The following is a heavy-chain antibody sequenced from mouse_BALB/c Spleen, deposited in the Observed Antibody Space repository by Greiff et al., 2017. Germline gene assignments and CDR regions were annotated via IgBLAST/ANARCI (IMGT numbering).Heavy chain of an antibody. V-gene: IGHV5-6-5*01. D-gene: IGHD1-1*01. CDR2: ISRGGST. CDR1: GFTFSSYA. CDR3: ARGGDYYGSSWYFDV. J-gene: IGHJ1*01. Sequence: EVKLMESGGGLVKPGGSLKLSCAASGFTFSSYAMAWVRQTPERRLEWVASISRGGSTYYPDSVKGRLTISRDNARDIMYLQMSSLRSEDTAMYYCARGGDYYGSSWYFDVWGAGTTVTVSS.